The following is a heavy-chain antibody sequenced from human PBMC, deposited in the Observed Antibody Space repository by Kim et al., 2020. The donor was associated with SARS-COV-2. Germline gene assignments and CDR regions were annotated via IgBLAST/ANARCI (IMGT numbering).Heavy chain of an antibody. CDR1: GFTFSSYG. J-gene: IGHJ6*01. V-gene: IGHV3-33*05. CDR3: ARDGKRGSSTSRPRDV. CDR2: ISYDGSNK. Sequence: GGSLRLSCAASGFTFSSYGMHWVRQAPGKGLEWVAVISYDGSNKYYADSVKGRFTISRDNSKNTLYLQMNSLRAEDTAVYYCARDGKRGSSTSRPRDVWG. D-gene: IGHD2-2*01.